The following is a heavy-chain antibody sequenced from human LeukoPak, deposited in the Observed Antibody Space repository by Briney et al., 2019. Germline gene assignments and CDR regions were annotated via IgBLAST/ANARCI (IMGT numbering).Heavy chain of an antibody. CDR1: GFTLNSCA. D-gene: IGHD6-6*01. J-gene: IGHJ4*02. CDR3: AKGLSTYSSSSPDY. CDR2: INGNGGST. Sequence: GGPLRLSCAASGFTLNSCAMIWVRQSPGKGREWVRVINGNGGSTYYADSVKGRFTMSRDSFKSTLYLQMNSLRAEDTAIYYCAKGLSTYSSSSPDYWGQGTLVTVSS. V-gene: IGHV3-23*01.